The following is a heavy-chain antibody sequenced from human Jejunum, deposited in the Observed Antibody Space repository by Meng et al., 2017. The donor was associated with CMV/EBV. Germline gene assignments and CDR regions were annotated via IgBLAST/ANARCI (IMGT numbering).Heavy chain of an antibody. Sequence: FSNYYMHWVRQAPGLGLEWMGIINPSGDSTKYAQKFQGRITMTRDTSTSTDYMELSSLTYEDTALYYCVRGRAGDYGFWSTYPLFDFWGQGTLVTVSS. CDR3: VRGRAGDYGFWSTYPLFDF. CDR2: INPSGDST. V-gene: IGHV1-46*01. D-gene: IGHD3-3*01. J-gene: IGHJ4*02. CDR1: FSNYY.